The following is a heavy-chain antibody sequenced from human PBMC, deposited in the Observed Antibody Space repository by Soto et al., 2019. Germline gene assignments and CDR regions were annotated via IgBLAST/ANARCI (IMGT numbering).Heavy chain of an antibody. Sequence: QVQLVQSGAEVKKPGASVKVSCKASGYTFTDYHIHWMRQAPGQGLEWMGWVDPNTGDTNYAQKFEGRVTMTRDTSVNTAHMELSSLTSGDTSVFYCARDPRGWCRGTSWFANYYYAMDVWGQGTTVIVS. CDR2: VDPNTGDT. V-gene: IGHV1-2*02. D-gene: IGHD2-8*01. CDR1: GYTFTDYH. J-gene: IGHJ6*02. CDR3: ARDPRGWCRGTSWFANYYYAMDV.